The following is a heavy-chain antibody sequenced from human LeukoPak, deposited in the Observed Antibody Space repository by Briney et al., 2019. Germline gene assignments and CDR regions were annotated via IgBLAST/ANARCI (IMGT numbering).Heavy chain of an antibody. V-gene: IGHV3-48*02. CDR2: ISSGSSTI. J-gene: IGHJ3*02. D-gene: IGHD5-12*01. CDR1: GFTFSSYS. CDR3: ARDIGGCTRDIFDI. Sequence: GGSLRLSCAASGFTFSSYSMNWVRRAPGMGLEWVSYISSGSSTIYYADSVKGRFTISRDNAKNSLWLQVNSLRDEDTAVYYCARDIGGCTRDIFDIWGQGTMVTVSS.